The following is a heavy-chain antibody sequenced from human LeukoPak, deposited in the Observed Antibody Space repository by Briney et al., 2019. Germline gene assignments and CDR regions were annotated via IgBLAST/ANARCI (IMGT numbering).Heavy chain of an antibody. CDR1: GFTFSSYG. CDR2: IRYGGSNK. V-gene: IGHV3-30*02. D-gene: IGHD4-17*01. CDR3: AKALETTVTTPYFQH. Sequence: GGSLRLSCAASGFTFSSYGMHWVRQAPGKGLEGVAFIRYGGSNKYYADSVKGRFTISRDNAKTTLYLQMNSLRAEDTAVYYCAKALETTVTTPYFQHWGQGTLVTVSS. J-gene: IGHJ1*01.